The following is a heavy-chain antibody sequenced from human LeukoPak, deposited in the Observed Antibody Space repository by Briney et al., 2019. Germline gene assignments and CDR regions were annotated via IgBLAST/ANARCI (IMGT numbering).Heavy chain of an antibody. CDR2: ISGSGGNT. D-gene: IGHD3-22*01. Sequence: GGSLRLSCAASGFTFSSYAMSWVRQAPGKGLEWVSAISGSGGNTYYADSVKGRFTISRDNSKNTLYLQMNSLRAEDTAVYYCAKDGYDSSGYRTSFDYWGQGTLVTVSS. CDR1: GFTFSSYA. J-gene: IGHJ4*02. CDR3: AKDGYDSSGYRTSFDY. V-gene: IGHV3-23*01.